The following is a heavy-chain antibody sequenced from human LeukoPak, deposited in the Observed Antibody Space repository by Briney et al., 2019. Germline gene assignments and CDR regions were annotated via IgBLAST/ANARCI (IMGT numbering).Heavy chain of an antibody. Sequence: WASVKVSCKPSGYTFTVYYIHWVRQAPRQGLEWMGRINPTSGATNYAPKFQGRVTMTRDTSISTAYMELNSLRSDDTAVYFCARGVVAATFYYCMDVWGKGTTVTVSS. J-gene: IGHJ6*03. V-gene: IGHV1-2*06. CDR2: INPTSGAT. CDR1: GYTFTVYY. D-gene: IGHD2-15*01. CDR3: ARGVVAATFYYCMDV.